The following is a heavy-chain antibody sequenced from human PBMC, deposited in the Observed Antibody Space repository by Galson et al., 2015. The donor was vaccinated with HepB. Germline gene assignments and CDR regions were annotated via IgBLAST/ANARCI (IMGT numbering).Heavy chain of an antibody. V-gene: IGHV3-64D*06. Sequence: SLRLSCAASGFTFSSYAMHWVRQAPGKGLEYVSAISSNGGSTYYADSVKGRLTISRDNSKNTLYLQMSSLRAEDTAVYYCVKPPMIMGYFDYWGQGTLVTVSS. CDR2: ISSNGGST. CDR1: GFTFSSYA. D-gene: IGHD3-22*01. CDR3: VKPPMIMGYFDY. J-gene: IGHJ4*02.